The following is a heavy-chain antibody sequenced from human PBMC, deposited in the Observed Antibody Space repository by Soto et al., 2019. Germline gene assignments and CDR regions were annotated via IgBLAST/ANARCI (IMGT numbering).Heavy chain of an antibody. Sequence: QVQLQESGPGLVKPSETLSLTCTVSGGSISSYYWSWIRQPPGKGLEWIGYIYYSGITNYNPSLKSRVTISVDTSKNQFSLKLSSVTAADTAEYYCARYKSNYYYGMDVWGQGTTVTVS. D-gene: IGHD1-20*01. J-gene: IGHJ6*02. CDR3: ARYKSNYYYGMDV. CDR1: GGSISSYY. CDR2: IYYSGIT. V-gene: IGHV4-59*01.